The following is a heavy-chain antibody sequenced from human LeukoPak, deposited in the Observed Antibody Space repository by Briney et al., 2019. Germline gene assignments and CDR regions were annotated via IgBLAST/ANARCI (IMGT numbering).Heavy chain of an antibody. CDR2: IYYSGST. V-gene: IGHV4-61*05. Sequence: SESLTLTCTASGGSISSSSYHWGWIRKPPGNGLEWIGYIYYSGSTNYNPSLNIPVTISVDTSKNQFSLKLSSMTAADTAVYYCARAGYYYDKGDAFDIWGQGTMVTVSS. J-gene: IGHJ3*02. CDR3: ARAGYYYDKGDAFDI. CDR1: GGSISSSSYH. D-gene: IGHD3-22*01.